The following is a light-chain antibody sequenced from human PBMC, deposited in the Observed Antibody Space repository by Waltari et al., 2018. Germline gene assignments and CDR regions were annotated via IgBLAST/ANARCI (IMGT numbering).Light chain of an antibody. J-gene: IGLJ1*01. V-gene: IGLV2-14*01. CDR3: SSYTSSSSWV. Sequence: QSALTQPASVSGSPGQSITISCTGTSSDVGGYNYVYWYQQHPGKAPKLMIYEVSNRPSGVSNRFSGSKSGNTASLTSSGLQAEDEADYYCSSYTSSSSWVFGTGTKVTVL. CDR1: SSDVGGYNY. CDR2: EVS.